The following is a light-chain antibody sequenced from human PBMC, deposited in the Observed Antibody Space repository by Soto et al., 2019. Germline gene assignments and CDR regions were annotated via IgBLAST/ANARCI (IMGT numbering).Light chain of an antibody. Sequence: QSALTQPASVSGSPGQSITISCTGTSSDVGFYNYVSWYQQHPGKAPKLMIYEVSDRPSGVSNRFSGSKSGNTASLTISGLQAEDEPDYYCGSYATSSTLVFGAGTKLTVL. J-gene: IGLJ3*02. V-gene: IGLV2-14*01. CDR3: GSYATSSTLV. CDR2: EVS. CDR1: SSDVGFYNY.